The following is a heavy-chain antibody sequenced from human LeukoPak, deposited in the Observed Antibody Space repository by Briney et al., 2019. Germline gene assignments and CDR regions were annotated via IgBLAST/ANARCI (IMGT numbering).Heavy chain of an antibody. Sequence: ASVKVSCKASGYTFTGYYMHWVRQAPGQGLEWMGWINPNSGGTNYAQKFQGRVTMTRDTSISTAYMELSRLRSDNTAVYYCARSPVVALAGTADYWGQGTLVTVSS. J-gene: IGHJ4*02. D-gene: IGHD6-19*01. CDR2: INPNSGGT. V-gene: IGHV1-2*02. CDR1: GYTFTGYY. CDR3: ARSPVVALAGTADY.